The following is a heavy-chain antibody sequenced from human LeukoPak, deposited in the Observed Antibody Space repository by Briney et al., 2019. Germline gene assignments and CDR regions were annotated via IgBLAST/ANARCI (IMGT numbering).Heavy chain of an antibody. CDR3: ARRPGKYFDY. J-gene: IGHJ4*02. CDR1: GLTLSSYW. D-gene: IGHD3-10*01. Sequence: GGSLRLSCAASGLTLSSYWMSWVRQAPGKGLEWVANIQQDGSEKYYVDSVKGRFTISRDNAKNSLYLQMSSLGAEDTAVYYCARRPGKYFDYWGQGTLVTVSS. CDR2: IQQDGSEK. V-gene: IGHV3-7*03.